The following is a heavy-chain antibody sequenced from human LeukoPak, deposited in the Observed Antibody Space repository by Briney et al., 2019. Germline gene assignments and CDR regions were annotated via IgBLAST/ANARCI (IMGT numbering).Heavy chain of an antibody. D-gene: IGHD3-10*01. CDR1: GFTFSDYY. J-gene: IGHJ6*02. CDR3: AREGTSYGMDV. V-gene: IGHV4-59*01. Sequence: PGGSLRLSCAASGFTFSDYYMSWIRQPPGKGLEWIGYIYYSGSTNYNPSLKSRVTISVDTSKNQFSLKLSSVTAADTAVYYCAREGTSYGMDVWGQGTTVTVSS. CDR2: IYYSGST.